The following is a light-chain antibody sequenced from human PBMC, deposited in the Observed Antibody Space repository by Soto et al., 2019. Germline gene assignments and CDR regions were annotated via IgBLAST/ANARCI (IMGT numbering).Light chain of an antibody. CDR3: HQYHHAPT. CDR1: QGISNY. V-gene: IGKV1-27*01. CDR2: AAS. Sequence: DIQMTQSPSSLSASVGDRVTITCRASQGISNYLAWYQQKPGKVPELLIYAASTLQSGVPSRFSGSGSGTELSLTISGLQPDDVATYYCHQYHHAPTFGGGTKVEIK. J-gene: IGKJ4*01.